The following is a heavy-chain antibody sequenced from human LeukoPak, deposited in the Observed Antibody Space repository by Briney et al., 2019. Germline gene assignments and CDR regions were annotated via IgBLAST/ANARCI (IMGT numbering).Heavy chain of an antibody. CDR3: ARRDYYGDYGAFDI. V-gene: IGHV4-39*01. CDR1: GGSISSSRYY. D-gene: IGHD4-17*01. J-gene: IGHJ3*02. Sequence: SETLSLTCTVSGGSISSSRYYWGWIRQPPGKGLEWIGSIYYSGSTYYNPSLKSRVTISVDTSKNQFSLKLSSVTAADTAVYYCARRDYYGDYGAFDIWDQGTMVTVSS. CDR2: IYYSGST.